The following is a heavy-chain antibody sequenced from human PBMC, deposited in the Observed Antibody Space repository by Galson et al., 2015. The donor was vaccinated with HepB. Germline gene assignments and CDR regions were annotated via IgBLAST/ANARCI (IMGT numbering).Heavy chain of an antibody. D-gene: IGHD2-2*02. CDR3: ARVGRRYCSSTSCHTDYYYYYYYMDV. CDR2: ISYDGSNK. Sequence: SLRLSCAASGFTFSSYAMHWVRQAPGKGLEWVAVISYDGSNKYYADSVKGRFTISRDNSKNTLYLQMNSLRAEDTAVYYCARVGRRYCSSTSCHTDYYYYYYYMDVWGKGTTVTVSS. J-gene: IGHJ6*03. V-gene: IGHV3-30-3*01. CDR1: GFTFSSYA.